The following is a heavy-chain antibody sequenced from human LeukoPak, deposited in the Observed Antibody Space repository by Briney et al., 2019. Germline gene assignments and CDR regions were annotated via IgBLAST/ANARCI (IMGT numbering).Heavy chain of an antibody. D-gene: IGHD5-12*01. CDR1: GFTFSSYG. CDR2: ISYDGSNT. Sequence: GGSLRLSCAASGFTFSSYGMHWVRQAPDKGLEWVAVISYDGSNTEYADSVKGRFTISRDNSKNTLYLQMNSLRAEDTAVYYCAKDIGGYEWRYYYYYYGMDVWGQGTTVTVSS. CDR3: AKDIGGYEWRYYYYYYGMDV. J-gene: IGHJ6*02. V-gene: IGHV3-30*18.